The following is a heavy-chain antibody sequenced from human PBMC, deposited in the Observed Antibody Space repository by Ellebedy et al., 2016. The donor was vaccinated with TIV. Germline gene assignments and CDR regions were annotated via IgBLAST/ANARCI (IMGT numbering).Heavy chain of an antibody. J-gene: IGHJ3*02. D-gene: IGHD4-23*01. CDR1: GGSISSYY. CDR2: IYTSGST. CDR3: ARNPRWRGAFDI. Sequence: MPSETLSLTCTVSGGSISSYYWSWIRQPAGKGMEWIGRIYTSGSTNYNPSLKSRVTMSVDTSKNQFSLKLSSVTAADTAVYYCARNPRWRGAFDIWGQGTMVTVSS. V-gene: IGHV4-4*07.